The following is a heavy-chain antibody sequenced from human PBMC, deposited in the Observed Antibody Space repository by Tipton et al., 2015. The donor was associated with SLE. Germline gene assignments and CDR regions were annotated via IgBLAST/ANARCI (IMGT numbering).Heavy chain of an antibody. J-gene: IGHJ4*02. V-gene: IGHV4-59*01. CDR2: IYYSGST. CDR3: ARGEAGDY. CDR1: GGSISSYY. Sequence: LRLSCTVSGGSISSYYWSRIRQPPGKGLEWIGYIYYSGSTNYNPSLKSRVTISVDTSKNQFSLKLSSVTAADTAVYYCARGEAGDYWGQGTLVTVSS. D-gene: IGHD6-19*01.